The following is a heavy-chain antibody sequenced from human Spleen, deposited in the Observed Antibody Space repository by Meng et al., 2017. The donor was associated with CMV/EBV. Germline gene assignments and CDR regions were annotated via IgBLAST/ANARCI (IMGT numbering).Heavy chain of an antibody. CDR1: GYTFTSYD. D-gene: IGHD1-26*01. CDR3: ARELWEPPHFDY. Sequence: ASVKVSCKASGYTFTSYDINWVRQAPGQGLEWMGWINPNSGGTNYAQKFQGRVTMTRDTSISTAYMELSRLRSDDTAVYYCARELWEPPHFDYWGQGTLVTVSS. CDR2: INPNSGGT. J-gene: IGHJ4*02. V-gene: IGHV1-2*02.